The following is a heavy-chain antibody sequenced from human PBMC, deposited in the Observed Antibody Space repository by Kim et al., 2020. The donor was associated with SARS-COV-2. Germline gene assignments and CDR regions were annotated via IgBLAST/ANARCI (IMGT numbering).Heavy chain of an antibody. D-gene: IGHD6-19*01. CDR1: GGSFSGYY. Sequence: SETLSLTCAVYGGSFSGYYWSWIRQPPGKGLEWIGEINHSGSTNYNPSLKSRVTISVDTSKNQFSLKLSSVTAADTAVYYCARERGQWLVPFDYWGQGTL. V-gene: IGHV4-34*01. CDR2: INHSGST. CDR3: ARERGQWLVPFDY. J-gene: IGHJ4*02.